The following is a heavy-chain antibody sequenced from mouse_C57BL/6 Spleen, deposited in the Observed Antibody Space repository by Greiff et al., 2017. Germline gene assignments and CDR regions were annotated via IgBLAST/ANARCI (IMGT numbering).Heavy chain of an antibody. Sequence: VQLQQSGPELVKPGASVKISCKASGYTFTDYYMNWVKQSHGKSLEWIGDINPNNGGTSYNQKFKGKATLTVDKSSSTAYMELRSLTSEDSAVYYCARSSLYYYGSSYDWYFDVWGTGTTVTVSS. D-gene: IGHD1-1*01. CDR3: ARSSLYYYGSSYDWYFDV. CDR1: GYTFTDYY. J-gene: IGHJ1*03. V-gene: IGHV1-26*01. CDR2: INPNNGGT.